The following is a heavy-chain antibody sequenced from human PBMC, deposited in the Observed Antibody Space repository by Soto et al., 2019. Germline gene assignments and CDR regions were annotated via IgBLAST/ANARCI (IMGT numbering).Heavy chain of an antibody. J-gene: IGHJ4*02. CDR2: VDHRGST. D-gene: IGHD3-3*02. Sequence: QVQLQQWGAGLLKPSETLSLTGAVYGGSFSGYYWSWIRQPPGKGLEWIGEVDHRGSTSYIPSLKSRVTISVDTSNRQFSLKLTSVTAADTAVYYCAKALGRPPQGDYWGQGTLVTVSS. V-gene: IGHV4-34*01. CDR3: AKALGRPPQGDY. CDR1: GGSFSGYY.